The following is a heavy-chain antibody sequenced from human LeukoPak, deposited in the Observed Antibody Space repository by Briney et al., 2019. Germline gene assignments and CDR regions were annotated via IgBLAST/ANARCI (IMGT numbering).Heavy chain of an antibody. V-gene: IGHV3-30*02. Sequence: QPGRSLRLSCAASGFTFSSYGMHWVRQAPGKGLEWVAFIRYDGSNKYYADSVKGRFTISRDNSKNTLYLQMNSLRAEDTAVYYCAKVEGRYYYYYMDVWGKGTTVTVSS. CDR1: GFTFSSYG. CDR2: IRYDGSNK. CDR3: AKVEGRYYYYYMDV. D-gene: IGHD5-24*01. J-gene: IGHJ6*03.